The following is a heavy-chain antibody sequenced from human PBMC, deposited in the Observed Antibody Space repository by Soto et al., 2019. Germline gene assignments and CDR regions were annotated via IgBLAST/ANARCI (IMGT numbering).Heavy chain of an antibody. V-gene: IGHV3-48*02. CDR1: GLTFSAIT. D-gene: IGHD3-9*01. CDR3: ARDQDWLPDY. J-gene: IGHJ4*02. CDR2: IGTRDSST. Sequence: EVQLVESGGGLVQPGGSLRLSCAASGLTFSAITRTWVRRPQGKRLQWVSFIGTRDSSTYYADSVKGRFAMSRDNAKNSLYLQMNSLRDEDTAVYYCARDQDWLPDYWGQGTLVTVSS.